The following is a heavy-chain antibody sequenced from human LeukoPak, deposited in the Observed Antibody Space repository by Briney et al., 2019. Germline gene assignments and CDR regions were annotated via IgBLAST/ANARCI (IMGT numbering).Heavy chain of an antibody. Sequence: SETLSLTCTVSGGSISSSSYYWGWIRQPPGKGLEWIGSIYYSGSTYYNPSLKSRFTISVDTSKNQFSLKLSSVTAADTAVYYCARVNYDFWSGCQHFDYWGQGTLVTVSS. V-gene: IGHV4-39*07. D-gene: IGHD3-3*01. CDR3: ARVNYDFWSGCQHFDY. CDR1: GGSISSSSYY. CDR2: IYYSGST. J-gene: IGHJ4*02.